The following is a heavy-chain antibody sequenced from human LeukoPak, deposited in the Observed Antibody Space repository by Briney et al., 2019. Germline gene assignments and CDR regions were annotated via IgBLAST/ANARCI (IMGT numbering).Heavy chain of an antibody. CDR1: GGSISSYY. D-gene: IGHD5-18*01. Sequence: SETLSLTCTVSGGSISSYYWNWIRQPPGKGLEWIGYVYYSGGTNYNPSLKSRVTISLDTSKNQFSLKLSSVTAADTAVYYCARRANTAPPWYLDYWGQGTLVTVSS. CDR2: VYYSGGT. V-gene: IGHV4-59*01. J-gene: IGHJ4*02. CDR3: ARRANTAPPWYLDY.